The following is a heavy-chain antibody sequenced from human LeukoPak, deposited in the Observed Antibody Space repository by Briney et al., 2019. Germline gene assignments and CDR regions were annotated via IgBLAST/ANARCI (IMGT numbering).Heavy chain of an antibody. Sequence: SETLSLTCTGAGGSSSSYYWSWLRQPPGKGLEGIGYIYYSGRTNSNASLKSRVTRSVDTSKNQCSLQLSSVTAADTAVYYSARIKYYYDSSGYAPWYFDLWGRGNLVTVSS. J-gene: IGHJ2*01. CDR3: ARIKYYYDSSGYAPWYFDL. D-gene: IGHD3-22*01. V-gene: IGHV4-59*01. CDR2: IYYSGRT. CDR1: GGSSSSYY.